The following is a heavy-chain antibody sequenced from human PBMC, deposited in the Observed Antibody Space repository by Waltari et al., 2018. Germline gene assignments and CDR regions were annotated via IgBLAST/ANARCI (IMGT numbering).Heavy chain of an antibody. D-gene: IGHD2-8*01. V-gene: IGHV3-23*03. Sequence: EVQLLESGGGLVQPGGSLRLSCAASGFTFSSYAMSWVRQAPGQGLEWVSVIYSGGSTYYADSVKGRFTISRDNSKNTLYLQMNSLRAEDTAVYYCAKGTRIVLMVYARWGWIDYWGQGTLVTVSS. CDR2: IYSGGST. CDR3: AKGTRIVLMVYARWGWIDY. J-gene: IGHJ4*02. CDR1: GFTFSSYA.